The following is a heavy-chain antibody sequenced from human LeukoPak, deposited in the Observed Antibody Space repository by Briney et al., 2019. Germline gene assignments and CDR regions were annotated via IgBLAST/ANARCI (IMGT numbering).Heavy chain of an antibody. CDR1: GGSISSSSYY. J-gene: IGHJ4*02. V-gene: IGHV4-39*07. CDR3: ARATGYSSGWDDY. CDR2: IYYSGST. D-gene: IGHD6-19*01. Sequence: SETLSLTCTVSGGSISSSSYYWGWIRQPPGKGLEWIGSIYYSGSTYYNPSLKSRVTISVDTSKNQFSLKLSSVTAADTAVYYCARATGYSSGWDDYWGQGTLVTVSS.